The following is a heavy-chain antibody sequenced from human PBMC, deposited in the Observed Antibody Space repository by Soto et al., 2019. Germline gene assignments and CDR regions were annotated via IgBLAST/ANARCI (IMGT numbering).Heavy chain of an antibody. Sequence: QVQLVQSGAEVKKPGASVKVSCKASGYTFTSYAMHWVRQAPGQRLEWMGWINAGNGNTKYSQKFQGRVTITRDTPRGAVHPDLGTVSSEDAEMDDGARCSGYYYVGAWGQGNLVTVSS. CDR1: GYTFTSYA. J-gene: IGHJ4*02. D-gene: IGHD3-22*01. CDR2: INAGNGNT. CDR3: ARCSGYYYVGA. V-gene: IGHV1-3*01.